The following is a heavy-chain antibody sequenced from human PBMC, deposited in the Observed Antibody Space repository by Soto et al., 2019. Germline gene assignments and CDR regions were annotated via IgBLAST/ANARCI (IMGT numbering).Heavy chain of an antibody. J-gene: IGHJ4*02. CDR1: GYSFVSYW. D-gene: IGHD5-12*01. Sequence: GESLKISCKVSGYSFVSYWIAWVRQRPGKGLEWMGIIYPGDSDSTYSPSFQGQVTLSVDKSINTVFLQWSSLEASDTAMYYCARTDGYAIEYWGQGTQVTVSS. CDR3: ARTDGYAIEY. CDR2: IYPGDSDS. V-gene: IGHV5-51*01.